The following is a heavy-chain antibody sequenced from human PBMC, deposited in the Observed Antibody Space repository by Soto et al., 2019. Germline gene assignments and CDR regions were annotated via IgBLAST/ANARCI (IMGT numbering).Heavy chain of an antibody. CDR3: ATAPDLDYGDYH. CDR1: GYTLTEVS. V-gene: IGHV1-24*01. J-gene: IGHJ5*02. CDR2: FDPEDGET. D-gene: IGHD4-17*01. Sequence: ASVKVSCKVSGYTLTEVSMHWVRQAPGKGLEWMGGFDPEDGETIYAQKFQGRVTMTEDTSTDTAYMELSSLRSEDTAVYYCATAPDLDYGDYHWGQGTLVTVSS.